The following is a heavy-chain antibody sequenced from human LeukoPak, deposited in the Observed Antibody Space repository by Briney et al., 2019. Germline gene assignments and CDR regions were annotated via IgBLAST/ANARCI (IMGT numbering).Heavy chain of an antibody. CDR3: ARVCSNTSCLLDY. D-gene: IGHD2-2*01. CDR2: IYYSGST. V-gene: IGHV4-30-4*01. Sequence: PSETLSLTCAVYGGSFSGYFWSWIRQPPGKGLEWIGHIYYSGSTYYNPSLKSRVTISVDTSKNQFSLKLSSVTAADTAVYHCARVCSNTSCLLDYWGQGTLVTVSS. J-gene: IGHJ4*02. CDR1: GGSFSGYF.